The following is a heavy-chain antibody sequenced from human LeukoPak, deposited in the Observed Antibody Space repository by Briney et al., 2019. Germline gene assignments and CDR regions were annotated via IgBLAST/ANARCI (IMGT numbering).Heavy chain of an antibody. CDR1: GGTFSSYA. Sequence: SVKVSCKASGGTFSSYAISWVRQAPGQGLEWMGGIISIFGTANYAQKFQGRVTITADKSTSTAYTELSSLRSEDTAVYYCARDPEIYCSGGSCIDYWGQGTLVTVSS. V-gene: IGHV1-69*06. J-gene: IGHJ4*02. D-gene: IGHD2-15*01. CDR3: ARDPEIYCSGGSCIDY. CDR2: IISIFGTA.